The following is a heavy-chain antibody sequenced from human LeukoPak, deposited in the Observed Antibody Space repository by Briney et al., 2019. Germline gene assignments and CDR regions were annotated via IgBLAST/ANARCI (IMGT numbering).Heavy chain of an antibody. CDR3: ARGAFLGIAAAGTDY. J-gene: IGHJ4*02. V-gene: IGHV1-2*02. D-gene: IGHD6-13*01. CDR1: GYTFTSYG. Sequence: ASVKVSCKASGYTFTSYGISWVRQAPGQGLEWMGWMNPSDNGVRYAQKFQGRVAMTRDTSISTAYVEVTRLTSDDTAVYYCARGAFLGIAAAGTDYWGQGTLVTVSS. CDR2: MNPSDNGV.